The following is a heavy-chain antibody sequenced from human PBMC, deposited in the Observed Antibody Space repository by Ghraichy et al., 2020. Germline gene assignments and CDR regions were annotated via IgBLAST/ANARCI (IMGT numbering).Heavy chain of an antibody. J-gene: IGHJ6*02. D-gene: IGHD6-6*01. Sequence: SQTLSLTCAISGDSVSSNSAAWNWIRQSPSRGLEWLGRTYYRSKWYNDYAVSVKSRITINPDTSKNQFSLQLNSVTPEDTAVYYCARDKGSSSEFYYYGMDVWGQGTKVNVSS. V-gene: IGHV6-1*01. CDR3: ARDKGSSSEFYYYGMDV. CDR2: TYYRSKWYN. CDR1: GDSVSSNSAA.